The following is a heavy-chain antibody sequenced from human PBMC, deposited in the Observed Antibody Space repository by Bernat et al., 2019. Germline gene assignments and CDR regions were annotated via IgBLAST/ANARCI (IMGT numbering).Heavy chain of an antibody. D-gene: IGHD1-1*01. V-gene: IGHV1-3*01. CDR1: GYIFTNYA. CDR3: ASHPGGTTYLHH. J-gene: IGHJ1*01. CDR2: INGGNGDT. Sequence: QVQLLQSGAEVTKPGASVKVSCKASGYIFTNYAMHWVRQAPGQSLEWMGWINGGNGDTKYSAKFQDRVTITRDTSATTAYMDLSSLRSEDTAVYYCASHPGGTTYLHHWGQGALVTVS.